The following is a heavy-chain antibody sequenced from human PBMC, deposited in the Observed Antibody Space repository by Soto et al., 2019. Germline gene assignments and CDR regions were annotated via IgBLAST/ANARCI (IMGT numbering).Heavy chain of an antibody. CDR3: AKDGRGSGSHYNSYGY. V-gene: IGHV3-53*01. CDR1: GFTVGNYY. J-gene: IGHJ4*02. Sequence: EVQLVESGGGLIQPGGSLKLSCAASGFTVGNYYMSWVRQAPGKGLEWVSLIYSTGTTKYADSGKGRFTVSRDNAKNTLYLQMTSQRAEDTAVYYCAKDGRGSGSHYNSYGYWGQGTLVTVSS. CDR2: IYSTGTT. D-gene: IGHD3-10*01.